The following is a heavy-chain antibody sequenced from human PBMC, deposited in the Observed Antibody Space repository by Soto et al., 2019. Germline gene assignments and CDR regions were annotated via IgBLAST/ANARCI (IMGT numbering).Heavy chain of an antibody. V-gene: IGHV3-30*18. Sequence: PGGSLRLSCAASGFTFSSYGMHWVRQAPGKGLEWVAVISYDGSNKYYAYSVKGRFTISRDNSKNTLYLQMNSLRAEDTAVYYCAKDRGAGLPPFDCYYYGMDVWGLGTTVTVSS. D-gene: IGHD3-10*01. J-gene: IGHJ6*02. CDR2: ISYDGSNK. CDR3: AKDRGAGLPPFDCYYYGMDV. CDR1: GFTFSSYG.